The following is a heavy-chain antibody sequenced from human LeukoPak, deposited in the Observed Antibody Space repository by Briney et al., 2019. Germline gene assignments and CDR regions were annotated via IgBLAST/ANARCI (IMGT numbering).Heavy chain of an antibody. D-gene: IGHD1-1*01. J-gene: IGHJ5*02. V-gene: IGHV3-23*01. Sequence: GGSLRLSCAASGFTFSSYAMSWVRQAPGKGLEWVSAISGRGGSTYYADSVKGRFTISRDNSKNTLYLQMNSLRAEDTAVYYCAKDQRMVERLGWFDPWGQGTLVTVSS. CDR2: ISGRGGST. CDR3: AKDQRMVERLGWFDP. CDR1: GFTFSSYA.